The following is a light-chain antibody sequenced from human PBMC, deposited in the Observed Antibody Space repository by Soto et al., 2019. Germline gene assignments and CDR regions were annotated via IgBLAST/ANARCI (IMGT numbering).Light chain of an antibody. CDR2: GAS. CDR1: QSVSSN. V-gene: IGKV3-15*01. CDR3: QQRSSWPLT. J-gene: IGKJ4*01. Sequence: EVVMTQSPATVSVSPGERATLSCRASQSVSSNLAWYQQKPGQAPRLLIYGASTRATGTPARFSGSGSGTEFTLTISSLQSEDFAVYYCQQRSSWPLTFGGGSKVEIK.